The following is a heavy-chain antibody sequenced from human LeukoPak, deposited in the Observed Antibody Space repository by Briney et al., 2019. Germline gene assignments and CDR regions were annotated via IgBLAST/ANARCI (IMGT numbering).Heavy chain of an antibody. CDR3: ARPLDTTLVNPFDI. Sequence: SETLSLTCAVYGGSFSGYYWSWIRQPPGKGLEYIGSIYYSGSTYYNPSLKSRVTISRDTSKNQFSLNLNSVTAADTAVYYCARPLDTTLVNPFDIRGQGTMVIVSS. V-gene: IGHV4-34*01. D-gene: IGHD5-18*01. J-gene: IGHJ3*02. CDR1: GGSFSGYY. CDR2: IYYSGST.